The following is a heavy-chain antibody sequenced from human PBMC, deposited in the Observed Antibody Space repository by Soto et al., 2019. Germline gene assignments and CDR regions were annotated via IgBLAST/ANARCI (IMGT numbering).Heavy chain of an antibody. Sequence: QLQLQESGPGLVKPSETLSLTCTVSGGSISSSSYYWGWIRQPPGKGLEWIGSIYYSGSTYYNPSLKSRVTISVDTSKNQFSLKLSSVTAADTAVYYCARRGIVGATDDYWGQGTLVTVSS. CDR3: ARRGIVGATDDY. V-gene: IGHV4-39*01. CDR2: IYYSGST. CDR1: GGSISSSSYY. D-gene: IGHD1-26*01. J-gene: IGHJ4*02.